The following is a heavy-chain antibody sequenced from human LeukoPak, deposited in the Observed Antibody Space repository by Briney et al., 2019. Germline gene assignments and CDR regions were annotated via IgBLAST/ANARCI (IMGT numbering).Heavy chain of an antibody. J-gene: IGHJ6*02. CDR2: IYYSGST. V-gene: IGHV4-59*08. Sequence: SETPSLTCTVSGGSISSYYWSWIRQPPGKGLEWIGYIYYSGSTNYNPSLKSRVTISVDTSKNQFSLKLSSVTAADTAVYYCARLHLGGYSYGYDYYYGMDVWGQGTTVTVSS. CDR3: ARLHLGGYSYGYDYYYGMDV. D-gene: IGHD5-18*01. CDR1: GGSISSYY.